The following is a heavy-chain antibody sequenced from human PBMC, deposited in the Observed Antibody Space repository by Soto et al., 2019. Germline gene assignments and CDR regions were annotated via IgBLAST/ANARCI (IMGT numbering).Heavy chain of an antibody. D-gene: IGHD3-3*01. J-gene: IGHJ5*02. V-gene: IGHV4-34*01. CDR2: INHSGST. Sequence: ETLSLTCAVYGGSFSGYYWSWIRQPPGKGLEWIGEINHSGSTNYNPSLKGRVTISVDTSKNQFSLKLSSVTAADTAVYYCASAAILRFLEWFPRKNWFGPWGQGTLVTVSS. CDR1: GGSFSGYY. CDR3: ASAAILRFLEWFPRKNWFGP.